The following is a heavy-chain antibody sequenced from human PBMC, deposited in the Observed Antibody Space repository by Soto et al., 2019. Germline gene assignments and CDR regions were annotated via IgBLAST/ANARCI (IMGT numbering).Heavy chain of an antibody. V-gene: IGHV4-59*08. CDR1: GGSISSYY. Sequence: SETLSLTCTVSGGSISSYYWSWIRQPPGKGLEWIGYIYYSGSTNYNPSLKSRVTISVDTSKNQFSLKLSSVTAADTAVYYCARSLPMVRGVMGFDPWGQGTLVTVSS. CDR2: IYYSGST. D-gene: IGHD3-10*01. J-gene: IGHJ5*02. CDR3: ARSLPMVRGVMGFDP.